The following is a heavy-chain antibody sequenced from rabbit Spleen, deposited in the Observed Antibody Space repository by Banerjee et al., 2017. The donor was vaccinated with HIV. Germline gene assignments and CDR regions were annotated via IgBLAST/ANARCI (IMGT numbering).Heavy chain of an antibody. V-gene: IGHV1S40*01. D-gene: IGHD8-1*01. Sequence: QSLEESGGDLVKPGASLTLTCKASGFDLNNYWVFWVRQAPGKGLEWIASITNGGGSTNYASWAKGRFTVSKTSSTTVTLQMTSLTVADTATYFCARDTGTSFSTYGMDLWGQGTLVTVS. CDR1: GFDLNNYW. CDR2: ITNGGGST. J-gene: IGHJ6*01. CDR3: ARDTGTSFSTYGMDL.